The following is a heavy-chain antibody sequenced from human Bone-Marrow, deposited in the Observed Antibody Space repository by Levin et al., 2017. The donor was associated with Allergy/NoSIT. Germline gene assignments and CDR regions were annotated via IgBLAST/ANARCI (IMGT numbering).Heavy chain of an antibody. D-gene: IGHD1-7*01. CDR2: ISGSGGST. CDR1: GFTFSSYA. J-gene: IGHJ4*02. V-gene: IGHV3-23*01. CDR3: AKVKNYYFDY. Sequence: GESLKISCAASGFTFSSYAMSWVRQAPGKGLEWVSAISGSGGSTYYADSVKGRFTISRDNSKNTLYLQMNSLRAEDTAVYYCAKVKNYYFDYWGQGTLVTVSS.